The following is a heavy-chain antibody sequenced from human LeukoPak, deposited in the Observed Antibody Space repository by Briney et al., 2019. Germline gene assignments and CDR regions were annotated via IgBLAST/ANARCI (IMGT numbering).Heavy chain of an antibody. V-gene: IGHV1-2*02. CDR1: GYTFIDYY. Sequence: ASVKVSCKASGYTFIDYYIHWVRQAPGQGLEWMGWINPSSGGTNYGQKFQGRVTMTRDTSISTAYMELSRLISDETAVYYCARIRYYYGSGSYSLGYWGQGTLVTVSS. CDR2: INPSSGGT. CDR3: ARIRYYYGSGSYSLGY. D-gene: IGHD3-10*01. J-gene: IGHJ4*02.